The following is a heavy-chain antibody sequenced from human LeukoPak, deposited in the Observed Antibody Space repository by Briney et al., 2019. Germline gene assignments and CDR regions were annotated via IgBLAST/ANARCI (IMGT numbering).Heavy chain of an antibody. D-gene: IGHD3-22*01. J-gene: IGHJ5*02. V-gene: IGHV1-2*02. Sequence: ASVKVSCKASGYTFTGYYMHWVRQAPGQGLEWMGWINPNSGGTNYAQKFQGRVTMTRDTSISTAYMELSRLRSEDTAVYYCARDDPREYDSSGNWFDPWGQGTLVTVSS. CDR1: GYTFTGYY. CDR3: ARDDPREYDSSGNWFDP. CDR2: INPNSGGT.